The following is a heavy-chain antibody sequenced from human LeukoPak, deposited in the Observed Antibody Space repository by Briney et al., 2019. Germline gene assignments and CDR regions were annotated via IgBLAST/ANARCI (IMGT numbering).Heavy chain of an antibody. Sequence: GGSLRLSRAASGFTFSSYAMSWVRQAPGKGLEWVSGMSGSGGTTYYVESVKGRFTISRDNSKNTLYLQMNSLRAEDTAVYYCAQDVAHIAVTGTDWFDPGGQGTQVTVSS. CDR3: AQDVAHIAVTGTDWFDP. J-gene: IGHJ5*02. V-gene: IGHV3-23*01. CDR2: MSGSGGTT. D-gene: IGHD6-19*01. CDR1: GFTFSSYA.